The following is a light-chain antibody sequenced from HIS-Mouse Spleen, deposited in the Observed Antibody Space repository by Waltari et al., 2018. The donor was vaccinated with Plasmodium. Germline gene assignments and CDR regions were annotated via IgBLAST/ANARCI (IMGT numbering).Light chain of an antibody. CDR2: DVS. Sequence: QSALTQPRSVSGSPGQSVTIPCPGTSSAVGGYNYLSWYQQHPVKAPKLMIYDVSKRPSGVPDRFSGSKSGNTASLTISGLQAEDEADYYCCSYAGSYTLVFGGGTKLTVL. J-gene: IGLJ2*01. CDR1: SSAVGGYNY. V-gene: IGLV2-11*01. CDR3: CSYAGSYTLV.